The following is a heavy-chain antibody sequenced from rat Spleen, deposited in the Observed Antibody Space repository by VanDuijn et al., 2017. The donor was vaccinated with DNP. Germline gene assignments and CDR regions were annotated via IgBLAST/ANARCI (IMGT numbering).Heavy chain of an antibody. V-gene: IGHV5-22*01. CDR2: IGSAAYAP. J-gene: IGHJ2*01. D-gene: IGHD4-3*01. CDR3: VRWNSGHFDY. CDR1: GFTFSDYY. Sequence: EVQLVESGGGLVQPGRSLKLSCVVSGFTFSDYYMAWVRQAPTKGLEWVAYIGSAAYAPYYGDSVRGRFTISRDNAKSTLYLQMHSLRSEDMATYYCVRWNSGHFDYWGQGVMVTVSS.